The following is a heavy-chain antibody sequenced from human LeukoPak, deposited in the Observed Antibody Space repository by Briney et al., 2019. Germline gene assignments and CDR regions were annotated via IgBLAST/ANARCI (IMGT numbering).Heavy chain of an antibody. D-gene: IGHD2-2*01. CDR3: ARDWALGSSNAFDI. J-gene: IGHJ3*02. Sequence: GGSLRLSCAASGFTFSSYEMNWVRQAPGKGLEWVSYITSSGGTIYYADSVKGRFPISRDNAKHSLYLQMNSLRAEDTAVYYCARDWALGSSNAFDIWGQGTMVTVSS. V-gene: IGHV3-48*03. CDR2: ITSSGGTI. CDR1: GFTFSSYE.